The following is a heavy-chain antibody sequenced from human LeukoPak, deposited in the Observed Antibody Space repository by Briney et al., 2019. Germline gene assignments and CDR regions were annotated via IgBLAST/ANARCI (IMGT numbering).Heavy chain of an antibody. CDR1: GGSISSYY. D-gene: IGHD1-26*01. CDR3: ATSSGNYYY. V-gene: IGHV4-59*04. CDR2: IYYSGST. J-gene: IGHJ4*02. Sequence: SETLSLTCTVSGGSISSYYWSWIRQPPGKGLEWIGYIYYSGSTYYNPSLKSRVTISVDTSKNQFSLKLSSVTAADTAVYYCATSSGNYYYWGQGTLVTVSS.